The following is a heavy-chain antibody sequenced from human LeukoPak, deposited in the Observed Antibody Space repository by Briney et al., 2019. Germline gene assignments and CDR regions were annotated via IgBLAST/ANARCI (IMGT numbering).Heavy chain of an antibody. J-gene: IGHJ4*02. D-gene: IGHD5-24*01. CDR2: INHSGST. V-gene: IGHV4-39*07. Sequence: PSETLSLTCTVSGGSISSDSYYWGWIRQPPGKGLEWIGEINHSGSTNYNPSLKSRVTISVDTSKNQFSLKLSSVTAADTAVYYCARDGDGYNYDYWGQGTLVTVSS. CDR3: ARDGDGYNYDY. CDR1: GGSISSDSYY.